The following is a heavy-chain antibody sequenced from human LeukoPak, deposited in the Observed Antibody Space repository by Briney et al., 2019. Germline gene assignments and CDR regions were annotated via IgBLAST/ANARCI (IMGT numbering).Heavy chain of an antibody. Sequence: ASVKVPCKASGYTFSNYGISWVRQAPGQGLEWVGWISAHTGKTNYAQKVQGRVTMTTDTSTSTAYMDLRGLRPDDTAVYYCAREKYTYGRAFYFEYWGQGTLVSVSS. J-gene: IGHJ4*02. CDR3: AREKYTYGRAFYFEY. CDR2: ISAHTGKT. D-gene: IGHD5-18*01. CDR1: GYTFSNYG. V-gene: IGHV1-18*01.